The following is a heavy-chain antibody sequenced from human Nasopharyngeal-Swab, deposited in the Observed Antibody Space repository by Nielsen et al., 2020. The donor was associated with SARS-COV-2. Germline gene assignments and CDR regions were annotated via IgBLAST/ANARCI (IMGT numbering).Heavy chain of an antibody. CDR3: AKNRPDYYDSSGYSWYFDL. CDR1: GFTFSSYW. D-gene: IGHD3-22*01. J-gene: IGHJ2*01. V-gene: IGHV3-7*01. CDR2: IKQDGSEK. Sequence: GESLKISCAASGFTFSSYWMSWVRQAPGKGLEWVANIKQDGSEKYYVDSVKGRFTISRDNAKNSLYLQMNSLRAEDTAVYYCAKNRPDYYDSSGYSWYFDLWGRGTLVTVSS.